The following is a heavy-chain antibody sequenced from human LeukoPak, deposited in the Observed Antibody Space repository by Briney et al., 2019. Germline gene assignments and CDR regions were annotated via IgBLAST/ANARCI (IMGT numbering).Heavy chain of an antibody. CDR3: ARDQTYYDSSGYSLYAFDI. CDR2: IYTSGST. Sequence: PSETLSLTCAVYGGSFSSYYWSWIRQPAGKGLEWIGRIYTSGSTNYNPSLKSRVTMSVDTSKNQFSLKLSSVTAADTAVYYCARDQTYYDSSGYSLYAFDIWGQGTMVTVSS. CDR1: GGSFSSYY. D-gene: IGHD3-22*01. J-gene: IGHJ3*02. V-gene: IGHV4-4*07.